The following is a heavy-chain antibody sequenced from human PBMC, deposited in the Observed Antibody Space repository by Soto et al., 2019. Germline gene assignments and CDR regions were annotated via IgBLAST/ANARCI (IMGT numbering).Heavy chain of an antibody. V-gene: IGHV4-34*01. CDR2: INHSGST. Sequence: SETLSLTCAVYGGSFSGYYWSWIRQPPGKGLEWIGEINHSGSTNYNPSLKSRVTISVDTSKNQFSLKLSSVTAADTAVYYCARSLVPAAMYVHYRFGPWGQGTLVTVSS. CDR3: ARSLVPAAMYVHYRFGP. CDR1: GGSFSGYY. J-gene: IGHJ5*02. D-gene: IGHD2-2*01.